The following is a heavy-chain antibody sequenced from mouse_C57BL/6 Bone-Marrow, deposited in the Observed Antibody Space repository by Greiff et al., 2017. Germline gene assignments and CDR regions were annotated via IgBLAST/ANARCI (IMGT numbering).Heavy chain of an antibody. CDR2: IYPGGGYT. Sequence: QVHVKQSGAELVRPGTSVKMSCKASGYTFTNYWIGWAKQRPGHGLEWIGDIYPGGGYTNYNEKFKGKATLTADKSSSTAYMQFSSLTSEDSAIYYCARGDYGSSAFGYWGQGTTLTVSS. J-gene: IGHJ2*01. CDR1: GYTFTNYW. D-gene: IGHD1-1*01. V-gene: IGHV1-63*01. CDR3: ARGDYGSSAFGY.